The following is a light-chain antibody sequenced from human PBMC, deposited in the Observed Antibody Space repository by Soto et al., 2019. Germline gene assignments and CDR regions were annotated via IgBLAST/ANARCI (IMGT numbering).Light chain of an antibody. J-gene: IGKJ1*01. CDR1: QSISNW. CDR2: HAS. V-gene: IGKV1-5*01. Sequence: DIQMTQSPSTLPASVGDRFTITCRASQSISNWLARYQQKTGTAXKVLIYHASNLQSGVPSRFSGSGSGTDFTLTISSLQPDDFATYYCQQYNSYSFGQGTKVDIK. CDR3: QQYNSYS.